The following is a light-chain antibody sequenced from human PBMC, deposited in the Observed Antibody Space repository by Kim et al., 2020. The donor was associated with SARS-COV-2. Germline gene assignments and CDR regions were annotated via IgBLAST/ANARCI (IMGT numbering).Light chain of an antibody. CDR2: KAS. V-gene: IGKV1-5*03. J-gene: IGKJ2*01. CDR1: QSISSW. CDR3: QQYNSYLHT. Sequence: DIQMTQSPSTLSASVGDRITITCRASQSISSWLAWYQQKPGKAPKVLIYKASSLESGVPSRFSGSGSGTEFTLTISSLQPDDFATYYCQQYNSYLHTCGQGTKLEI.